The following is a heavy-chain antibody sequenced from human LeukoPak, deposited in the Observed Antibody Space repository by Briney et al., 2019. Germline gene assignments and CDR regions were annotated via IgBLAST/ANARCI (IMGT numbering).Heavy chain of an antibody. CDR3: ARETYYDFWSGYFGPVDYYYGMDV. D-gene: IGHD3-3*01. CDR2: IWYDGSNK. V-gene: IGHV3-30*19. J-gene: IGHJ6*02. CDR1: GFTFSSYG. Sequence: GGSLRLSCAASGFTFSSYGMHWVRQAPGKGLEWVAVIWYDGSNKYYADSVKGRFTISRDNSKNTLYLQMNSLRAEDTAVYYCARETYYDFWSGYFGPVDYYYGMDVWGQGTTVTVSS.